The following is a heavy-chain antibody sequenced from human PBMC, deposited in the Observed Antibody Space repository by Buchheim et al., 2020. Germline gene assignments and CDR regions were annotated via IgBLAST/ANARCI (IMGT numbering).Heavy chain of an antibody. Sequence: QVQLQQWGAGLLKPSETLSLTCAVYGGSFSGYYWSWIRQPPGKGLEWIGEINHSGSTNYNPSLKSRVTISVDTSKNQFSLKLSSATAADTAVYYCARGLGSDKEAAAGFDYWGQGTL. CDR1: GGSFSGYY. D-gene: IGHD6-13*01. V-gene: IGHV4-34*01. CDR2: INHSGST. J-gene: IGHJ4*02. CDR3: ARGLGSDKEAAAGFDY.